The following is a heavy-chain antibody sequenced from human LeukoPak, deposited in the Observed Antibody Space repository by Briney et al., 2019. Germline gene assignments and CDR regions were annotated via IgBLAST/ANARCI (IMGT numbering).Heavy chain of an antibody. J-gene: IGHJ4*02. CDR1: GFTFRGFW. CDR2: IKQDGSEK. V-gene: IGHV3-7*01. CDR3: ARAGSNWNYVY. D-gene: IGHD1-7*01. Sequence: GGSLRLSGAASGFTFRGFWRGWVRRIPGKGLEWVANIKQDGSEKYYADALKGRFTISRDNTKNSLSLQMNSLIVEDTAVYYCARAGSNWNYVYWGQGTLVTVSS.